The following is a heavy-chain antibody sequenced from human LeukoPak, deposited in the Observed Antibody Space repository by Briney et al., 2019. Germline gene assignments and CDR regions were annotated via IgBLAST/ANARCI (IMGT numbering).Heavy chain of an antibody. V-gene: IGHV3-33*01. J-gene: IGHJ6*04. D-gene: IGHD3-9*01. CDR3: ARDILTGGMDV. CDR1: GFTFSSYG. Sequence: GGSLRLSCAASGFTFSSYGMHWVRQAPGKGLEWVAVIWYDGSNKYYADSVKGRFTISRDNSKNTLYLQMNSLRAEDTAAYYCARDILTGGMDVWGKGTTVTVSS. CDR2: IWYDGSNK.